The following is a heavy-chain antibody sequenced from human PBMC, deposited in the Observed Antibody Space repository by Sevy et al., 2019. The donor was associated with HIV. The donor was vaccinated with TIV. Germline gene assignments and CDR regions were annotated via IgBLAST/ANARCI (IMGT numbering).Heavy chain of an antibody. CDR2: YDPEDDKR. CDR1: GKTLTQLS. V-gene: IGHV1-24*01. D-gene: IGHD3-22*01. CDR3: ATTKDYYESSGSPFDY. Sequence: ASVKVSCKVSGKTLTQLSMHWVRQAPGKGLEWMGSYDPEDDKRIYAQKFQGGVTMTEDTSTDTDYMELRILRSEDTAVYYCATTKDYYESSGSPFDYWGQGTLVTVSS. J-gene: IGHJ4*02.